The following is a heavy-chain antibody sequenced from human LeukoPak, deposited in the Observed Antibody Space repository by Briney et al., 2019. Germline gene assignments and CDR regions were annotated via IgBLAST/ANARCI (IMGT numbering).Heavy chain of an antibody. V-gene: IGHV4-4*07. CDR1: GGSISSYY. D-gene: IGHD3-22*01. CDR3: ARDLLYYYYSSGYYPLDYYYYYYMDV. CDR2: IYTSGST. J-gene: IGHJ6*03. Sequence: SETLSLTCTVSGGSISSYYWSWIRQPAGKGLEWIGRIYTSGSTTYNPSLKSRVTMSVDTSKNQFSLKLSSVTAADTAVYYFARDLLYYYYSSGYYPLDYYYYYYMDVWDKGTTVTVSS.